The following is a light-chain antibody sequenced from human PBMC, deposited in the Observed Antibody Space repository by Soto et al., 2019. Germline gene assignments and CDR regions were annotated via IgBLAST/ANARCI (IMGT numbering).Light chain of an antibody. CDR2: DAS. CDR1: QSISTW. CDR3: QQYNSYTT. J-gene: IGKJ2*01. V-gene: IGKV1-5*01. Sequence: DIQMTQLPSTLSASVGDRVTITCRASQSISTWLAWYQQKPGKAPKLLIYDASSLQSGVPSRFSGHGSGTDFTLTISSLQPDDFATYYCQQYNSYTTFGQGTKLEIK.